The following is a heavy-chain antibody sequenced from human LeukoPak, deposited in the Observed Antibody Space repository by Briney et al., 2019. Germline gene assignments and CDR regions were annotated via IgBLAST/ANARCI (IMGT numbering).Heavy chain of an antibody. CDR1: GFTFSSYA. J-gene: IGHJ4*02. CDR2: ISYDGSNK. V-gene: IGHV3-30-3*01. D-gene: IGHD5-18*01. CDR3: ARGSYSYGYCDY. Sequence: GGSLRLSCAASGFTFSSYAMHWVRQAPGKGLEWVAVISYDGSNKYYADSVKGRFTISRDNSKNTLYLQMNSLRAEDTAVYYCARGSYSYGYCDYWGQGTLVTVSS.